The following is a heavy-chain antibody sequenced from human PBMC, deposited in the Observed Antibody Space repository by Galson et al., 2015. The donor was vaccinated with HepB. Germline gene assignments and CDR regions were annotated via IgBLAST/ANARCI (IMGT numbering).Heavy chain of an antibody. CDR1: GFTFSSYG. D-gene: IGHD2-21*01. CDR3: AREASKVSLDY. J-gene: IGHJ4*02. CDR2: IWYDGSNK. Sequence: SLRLSCAASGFTFSSYGMHWVRQAPGKGLEWVAVIWYDGSNKYYADSVKGRFTISRDNSKNTLYLQMNSLRAEDTAVYYCAREASKVSLDYWGQGTLVTVSS. V-gene: IGHV3-33*01.